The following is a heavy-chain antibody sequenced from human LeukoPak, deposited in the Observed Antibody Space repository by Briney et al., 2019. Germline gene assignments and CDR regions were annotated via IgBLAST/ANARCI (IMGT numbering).Heavy chain of an antibody. D-gene: IGHD3-22*01. V-gene: IGHV4-30-2*05. CDR2: IYHSGST. J-gene: IGHJ4*02. CDR1: GGSISSGGYY. Sequence: SETLSLTCTVSGGSISSGGYYWSWIRQPPGKGLEWIGYIYHSGSTYYNPSLKSRVTISVDTSKNQFSLKLSSVTAADTAVYYCAREGYDSSGYHFDYWGQGTLVTVSS. CDR3: AREGYDSSGYHFDY.